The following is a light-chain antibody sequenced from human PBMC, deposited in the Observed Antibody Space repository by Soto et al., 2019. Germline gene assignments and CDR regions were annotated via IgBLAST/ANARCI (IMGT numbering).Light chain of an antibody. CDR2: EVS. J-gene: IGLJ2*01. CDR3: SSYTSSSILDVV. CDR1: SSDIGAYDY. Sequence: QSALTQPASVSGSPGQSITISCTGTSSDIGAYDYVSWYQQNPGKAPSLMIYEVSYRPSWVSNRCSGSKSGNTASLTISGLQAEDEADYYCSSYTSSSILDVVFGGGTKLTVL. V-gene: IGLV2-14*01.